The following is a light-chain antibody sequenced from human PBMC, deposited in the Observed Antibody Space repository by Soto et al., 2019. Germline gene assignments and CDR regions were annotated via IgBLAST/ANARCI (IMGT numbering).Light chain of an antibody. J-gene: IGKJ5*01. Sequence: EIVLTQYPATLSLSPGDSATLSCMASQSIRSYLAWYQQKRGQAPRLLIYDASNRATGIPARFSGSGSGTDFSLTISSLQSEDFAVYYCQQYNNWPPITFGQGTRLEIK. CDR3: QQYNNWPPIT. CDR2: DAS. CDR1: QSIRSY. V-gene: IGKV3-11*01.